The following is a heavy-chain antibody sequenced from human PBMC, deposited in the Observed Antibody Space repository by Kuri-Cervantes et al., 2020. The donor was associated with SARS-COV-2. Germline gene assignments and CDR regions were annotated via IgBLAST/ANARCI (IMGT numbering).Heavy chain of an antibody. V-gene: IGHV3-30*14. CDR1: GFTFSSYA. CDR3: ARSIIAVAGFGGRDY. CDR2: ISYDGSNK. Sequence: GGSLRLSCAASGFTFSSYAMHWVRQAPGKGLEWVAVISYDGSNKYYADSVKGRFTISRDNSKNTLYLQMNSLRAEDTAVYYCARSIIAVAGFGGRDYWGQGTLVTVSS. J-gene: IGHJ4*02. D-gene: IGHD6-19*01.